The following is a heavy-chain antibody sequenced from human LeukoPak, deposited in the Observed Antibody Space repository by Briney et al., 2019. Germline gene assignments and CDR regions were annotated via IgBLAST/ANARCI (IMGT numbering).Heavy chain of an antibody. CDR1: GFIFSSYA. CDR3: ARDRGIIMVRGYFDY. Sequence: GGSLRLSCTASGFIFSSYAMHWVRQAPGKGLEWVSIVSYDGSNRYYADSVKGRFTISRDNSKNTLYLQMNSLRAEDTAVYYCARDRGIIMVRGYFDYWGQGNPVTVSS. V-gene: IGHV3-30-3*01. J-gene: IGHJ4*02. CDR2: VSYDGSNR. D-gene: IGHD3-10*01.